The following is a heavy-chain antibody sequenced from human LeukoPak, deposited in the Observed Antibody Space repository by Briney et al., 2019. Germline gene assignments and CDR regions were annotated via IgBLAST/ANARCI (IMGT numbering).Heavy chain of an antibody. Sequence: GRSLRLSYAASGFTFSGYGMHWVRQAPGKGLEWVAVISYDGSNKYYADSVKGRFTISRDNSKNTLYLQMNSLRAEDMAVYYCAKVGSGWYVSDYWGQGTLVTVSS. J-gene: IGHJ4*02. D-gene: IGHD6-19*01. V-gene: IGHV3-30*18. CDR3: AKVGSGWYVSDY. CDR2: ISYDGSNK. CDR1: GFTFSGYG.